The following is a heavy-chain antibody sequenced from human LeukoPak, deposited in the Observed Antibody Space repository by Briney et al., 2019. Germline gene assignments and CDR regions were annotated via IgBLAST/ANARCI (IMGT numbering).Heavy chain of an antibody. CDR2: INHSGST. J-gene: IGHJ4*02. Sequence: SETLSLTCAVYGGSFSGYYWSWIRQPPGKGLEWIGEINHSGSTNYNPSLKSRVTISVDTSKNQFSLKLSSVTAADTAVYYCARQKAVAGSNLGGWYDYWGQGTLVTVSS. D-gene: IGHD6-19*01. V-gene: IGHV4-34*01. CDR1: GGSFSGYY. CDR3: ARQKAVAGSNLGGWYDY.